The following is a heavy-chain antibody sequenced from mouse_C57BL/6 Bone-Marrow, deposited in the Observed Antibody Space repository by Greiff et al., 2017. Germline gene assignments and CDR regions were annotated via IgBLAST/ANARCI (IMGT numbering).Heavy chain of an antibody. CDR2: IYPGSGST. CDR1: GYTFTSYW. CDR3: AGGSGYFDV. V-gene: IGHV1-64*01. D-gene: IGHD1-3*01. Sequence: QVQLQQPGAELVKPGASVKLSCKASGYTFTSYWMHWVKQRPGQGLEWIGKIYPGSGSTNYNEKFKSKATLTVDTSSSTAYMQLSSLTSEDSAVYYCAGGSGYFDVWGTGTTVTVSS. J-gene: IGHJ1*03.